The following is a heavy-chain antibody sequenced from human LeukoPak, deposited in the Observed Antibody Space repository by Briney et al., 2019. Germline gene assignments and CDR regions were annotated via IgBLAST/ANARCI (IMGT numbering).Heavy chain of an antibody. J-gene: IGHJ5*01. CDR2: IYQSGNT. Sequence: XXRXXXGKGLEWIGSIYQSGNTYYNPTLKSLVTISVDTSKNQFSLKLSSVTAADTAVYYCARDGGTTSWVDSWGQGTLVTVSS. V-gene: IGHV4-38-2*02. D-gene: IGHD1-7*01. CDR3: ARDGGTTSWVDS.